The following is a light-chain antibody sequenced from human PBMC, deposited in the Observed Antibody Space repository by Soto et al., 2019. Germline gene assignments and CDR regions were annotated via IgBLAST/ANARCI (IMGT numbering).Light chain of an antibody. CDR2: DVS. CDR3: CSYAGSYVYV. Sequence: QSVLTQPASVSGSPGQSITISCTGTSSDVGRYNIVSWYQQHPGKAPKLMIYDVSKRPSGVPDRFSGSKSGNTASLTISGLQAEDEADYYCCSYAGSYVYVFGTGTKVTVL. V-gene: IGLV2-11*01. CDR1: SSDVGRYNI. J-gene: IGLJ1*01.